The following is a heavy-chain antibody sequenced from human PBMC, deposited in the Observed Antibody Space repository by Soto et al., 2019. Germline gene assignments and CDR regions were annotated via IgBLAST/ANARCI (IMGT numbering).Heavy chain of an antibody. CDR3: ARRYPYYYGRYYFDY. V-gene: IGHV4-34*01. J-gene: IGHJ4*02. CDR2: INHSGST. Sequence: PSETLSLTCTVSGGSISSYYWSWIRQPPGKGLEWIGEINHSGSTNYNPSLKSRVTISVDTSKNQFSLKLSSVTAADTAVYYCARRYPYYYGRYYFDYWGQGTLVTVSS. D-gene: IGHD3-10*01. CDR1: GGSISSYY.